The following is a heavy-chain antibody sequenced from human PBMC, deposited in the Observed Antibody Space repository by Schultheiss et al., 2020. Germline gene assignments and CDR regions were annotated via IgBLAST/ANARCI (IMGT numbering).Heavy chain of an antibody. J-gene: IGHJ4*02. CDR1: GGSFSGYF. CDR3: ARHLATLTHRGDY. CDR2: IYTSGST. V-gene: IGHV4-59*10. Sequence: SETLSLTCAVYGGSFSGYFWSWIRQPAGKGLEWIGRIYTSGSTNYNPSLKSRVTMSVDTSKNQFSLKLSSVTAADTAVYFCARHLATLTHRGDYWGQGTLVTVSS. D-gene: IGHD3-3*02.